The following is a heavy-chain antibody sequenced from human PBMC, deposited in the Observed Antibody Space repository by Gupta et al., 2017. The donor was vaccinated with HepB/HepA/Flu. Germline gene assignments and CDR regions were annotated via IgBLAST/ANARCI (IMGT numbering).Heavy chain of an antibody. CDR2: ISGSGGST. V-gene: IGHV3-23*01. D-gene: IGHD3-22*01. J-gene: IGHJ3*02. Sequence: EVQLLVSGGGLVQPGGSLRLSGASSGFGFSSCAMSWVRQAPGKGLEWVSAISGSGGSTYYADSVKGRFTISRDNSKNTLYLQMNSLRAEDTAVYYCAKFIVVVRHDAFDIWGQGTMVTVSS. CDR1: GFGFSSCA. CDR3: AKFIVVVRHDAFDI.